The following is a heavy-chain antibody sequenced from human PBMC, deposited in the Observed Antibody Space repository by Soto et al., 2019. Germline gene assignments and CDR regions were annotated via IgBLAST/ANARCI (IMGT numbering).Heavy chain of an antibody. Sequence: ASVKVSCKASGGTFSSYAISWVRQAPGQGLEWMGGIIPIFGTANYAQKFQGRVTITADESTSTAYMELSSLRSEDTAVYYCASSPAYGDYASDAFDIWGQGTMVT. CDR2: IIPIFGTA. J-gene: IGHJ3*02. CDR1: GGTFSSYA. CDR3: ASSPAYGDYASDAFDI. V-gene: IGHV1-69*13. D-gene: IGHD4-17*01.